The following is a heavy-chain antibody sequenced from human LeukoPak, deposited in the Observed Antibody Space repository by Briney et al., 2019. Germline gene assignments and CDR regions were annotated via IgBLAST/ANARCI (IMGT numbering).Heavy chain of an antibody. V-gene: IGHV5-10-1*01. D-gene: IGHD3-22*01. CDR2: IDPSDSYT. Sequence: GESLKISCQGSGYSFTTYWISWVRQMPGKGLEWMGRIDPSDSYTNYSPSFQGHVTISADKSISTAYLQWSSLKASDTAMYYCARHYDSSGSTPHDYWGQGTLVTVSS. CDR1: GYSFTTYW. J-gene: IGHJ4*02. CDR3: ARHYDSSGSTPHDY.